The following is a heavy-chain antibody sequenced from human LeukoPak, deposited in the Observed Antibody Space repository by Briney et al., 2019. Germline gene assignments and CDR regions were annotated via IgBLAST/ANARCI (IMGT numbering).Heavy chain of an antibody. J-gene: IGHJ4*02. V-gene: IGHV3-30*18. D-gene: IGHD3-22*01. CDR3: AKPAPYYDSSGSPLGDY. Sequence: GGSLRLSCAASGFTFSNYVMHWVRQAPGKGLEWVSLISYDGGNKYYADSVKGRFTLSRDNSKNTLYLQMNSLRAEDTAVYYCAKPAPYYDSSGSPLGDYWGKGALVTVSS. CDR1: GFTFSNYV. CDR2: ISYDGGNK.